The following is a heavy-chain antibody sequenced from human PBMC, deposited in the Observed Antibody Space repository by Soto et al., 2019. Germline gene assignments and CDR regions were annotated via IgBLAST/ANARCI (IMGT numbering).Heavy chain of an antibody. CDR2: IYYHGNT. J-gene: IGHJ4*01. CDR1: GGSISSGDYY. CDR3: ARHDGFSSGWIFDY. V-gene: IGHV4-39*01. D-gene: IGHD6-19*01. Sequence: SETLSLTCSVSGGSISSGDYYWSWIRQPPGKGLEWVGYIYYHGNTHSNPSLKSRVTISVDTSNNQLSLKLRSVTAADTAVYYCARHDGFSSGWIFDYWGHGTLVTVSS.